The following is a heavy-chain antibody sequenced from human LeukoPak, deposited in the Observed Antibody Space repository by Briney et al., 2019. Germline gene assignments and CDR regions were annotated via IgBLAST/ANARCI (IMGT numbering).Heavy chain of an antibody. CDR1: GYTFTSYY. V-gene: IGHV1-46*01. Sequence: ASVKVSCKASGYTFTSYYMHWVRQAPGQGLEWMGIINPSGGSTSYAQKFQGRVTMTEDTSTDTAYMELSSLRSEDTAVYYCATASLGGYYYYYYMDVWGKGTTVTVSS. CDR2: INPSGGST. J-gene: IGHJ6*03. D-gene: IGHD5/OR15-5a*01. CDR3: ATASLGGYYYYYYMDV.